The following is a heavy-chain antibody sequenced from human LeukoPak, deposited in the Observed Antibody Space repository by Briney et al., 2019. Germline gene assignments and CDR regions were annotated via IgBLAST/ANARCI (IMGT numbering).Heavy chain of an antibody. V-gene: IGHV4-34*01. Sequence: SETLSLTCAVYGGSFSGYYWSWIRQPPGKGLEWIGEINHSGSTNYNPSLKSRVTISVDTSKNQFSLKLSSVTAADTAVYYCGRGKIVATILPYYYYYYMDVWGKGTTVTVSS. CDR2: INHSGST. D-gene: IGHD5-12*01. J-gene: IGHJ6*03. CDR3: GRGKIVATILPYYYYYYMDV. CDR1: GGSFSGYY.